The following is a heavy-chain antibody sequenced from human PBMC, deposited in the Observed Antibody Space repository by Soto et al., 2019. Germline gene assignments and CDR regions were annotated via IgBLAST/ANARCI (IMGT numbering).Heavy chain of an antibody. V-gene: IGHV5-51*01. CDR2: IYPGDSDT. CDR3: ARRGFRNYDSSGYPY. D-gene: IGHD3-22*01. Sequence: GESLKISCKGSGYSFTSYWIGWVRQMPGKGLEWMGIIYPGDSDTRYSPSFQGQVTISADKSISTAYLQWSSLKASGTAMYYCARRGFRNYDSSGYPYWGQGTLVTVSS. CDR1: GYSFTSYW. J-gene: IGHJ4*02.